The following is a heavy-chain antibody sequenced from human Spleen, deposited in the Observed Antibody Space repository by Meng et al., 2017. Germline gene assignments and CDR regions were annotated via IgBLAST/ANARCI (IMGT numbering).Heavy chain of an antibody. CDR2: IYTSGST. J-gene: IGHJ4*02. Sequence: SETLSLTCTVSGGSISSGSYYWSWIRQPAGKGLEWIGRIYTSGSTNYNPSLKSRVTISVDTSKNQFSLKLSSVTAADTAVYYCARAYYYDSSGYYPRMYYFDYWGQGTLVTVSS. CDR3: ARAYYYDSSGYYPRMYYFDY. V-gene: IGHV4-61*02. D-gene: IGHD3-22*01. CDR1: GGSISSGSYY.